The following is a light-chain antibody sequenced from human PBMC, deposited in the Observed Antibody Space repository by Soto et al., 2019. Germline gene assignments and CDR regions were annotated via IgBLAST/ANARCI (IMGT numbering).Light chain of an antibody. Sequence: EIVLTQSPGTLSLSPGERATLSCRASQSVSSSYLAWYLQKPGQAPILLIYGASTRATGIPGRFSGSGSGTDFTLTISRLEPADFAVYYCQQYGSSPGTFGQGTKVEIK. V-gene: IGKV3-20*01. J-gene: IGKJ1*01. CDR1: QSVSSSY. CDR2: GAS. CDR3: QQYGSSPGT.